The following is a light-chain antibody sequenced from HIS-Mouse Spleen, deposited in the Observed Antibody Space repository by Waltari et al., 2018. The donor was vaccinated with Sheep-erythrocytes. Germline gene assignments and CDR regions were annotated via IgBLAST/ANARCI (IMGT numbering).Light chain of an antibody. Sequence: DIQMTQSPSTLSASVGDRVTTTCRASQSISSWLARYQQKPGKAPKLLIYKASSLESGVPSRFSGSGSGTEFTLTISSLQPDDFATYYCQQYNSYSPLTFGGGTK. CDR2: KAS. CDR1: QSISSW. V-gene: IGKV1-5*03. J-gene: IGKJ4*01. CDR3: QQYNSYSPLT.